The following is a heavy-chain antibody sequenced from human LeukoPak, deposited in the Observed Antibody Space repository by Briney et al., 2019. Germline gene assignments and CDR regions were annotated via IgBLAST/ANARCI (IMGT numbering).Heavy chain of an antibody. V-gene: IGHV4-59*01. J-gene: IGHJ4*02. CDR3: ASGMEMTLFDY. CDR2: IHYTGST. CDR1: GGSISSYY. D-gene: IGHD1-1*01. Sequence: SETLSLTCTVSGGSISSYYWSWIRQSPGKGLECIGYIHYTGSTNYNPSLKSRVTISVDTSKNQFSLKLSSVTAADTAVYYCASGMEMTLFDYWGQGTLVTVSS.